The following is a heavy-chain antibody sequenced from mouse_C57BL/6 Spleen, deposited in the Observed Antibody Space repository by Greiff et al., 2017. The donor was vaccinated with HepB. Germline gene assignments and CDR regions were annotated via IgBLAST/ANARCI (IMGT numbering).Heavy chain of an antibody. CDR3: ARSGGLKDYAMDY. D-gene: IGHD1-3*01. CDR1: GYTFTSYG. Sequence: QVHVKQSGAELARPGASVKLSCKASGYTFTSYGISWVKQRTGQGLEWIGEIYPRSGNTYYNEKFKGKATLTADKSSSTAYMELRSLTSEDSAVYFCARSGGLKDYAMDYWGQGTSVTVSS. J-gene: IGHJ4*01. V-gene: IGHV1-81*01. CDR2: IYPRSGNT.